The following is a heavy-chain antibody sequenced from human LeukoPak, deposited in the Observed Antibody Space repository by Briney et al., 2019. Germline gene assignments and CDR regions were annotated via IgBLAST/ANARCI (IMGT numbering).Heavy chain of an antibody. Sequence: ASVKVSCKASGYTFTSYGIRWVRQAPGQGVEWMGWISAYNGNTNYAQKLQGRVTMTTDTSTSTAYMKLRSLRSDDTAVYYCARVPPTAYSSSSFDYWGQGTLVTVSS. V-gene: IGHV1-18*01. CDR1: GYTFTSYG. CDR3: ARVPPTAYSSSSFDY. J-gene: IGHJ4*02. CDR2: ISAYNGNT. D-gene: IGHD6-6*01.